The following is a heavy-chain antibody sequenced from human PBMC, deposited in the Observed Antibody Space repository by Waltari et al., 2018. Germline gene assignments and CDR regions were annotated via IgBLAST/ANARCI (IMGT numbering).Heavy chain of an antibody. CDR3: ARRAHIAVAGNDAFDI. Sequence: QLQLQESGPGLVKPSETLSLTCTVSGGSISSSSYYWGWIRQPPGKGLEWIGSIYYSGSTYYNPSLKSRVTISVDTSKNQFSLKLSSVTAADTAVYYCARRAHIAVAGNDAFDIWGQGTMVTVSS. V-gene: IGHV4-39*01. CDR1: GGSISSSSYY. J-gene: IGHJ3*02. CDR2: IYYSGST. D-gene: IGHD6-19*01.